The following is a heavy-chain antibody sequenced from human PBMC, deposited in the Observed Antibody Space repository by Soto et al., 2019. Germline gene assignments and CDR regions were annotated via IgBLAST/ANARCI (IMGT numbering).Heavy chain of an antibody. CDR1: GFTVSSNY. D-gene: IGHD2-2*03. CDR2: IYSGGST. Sequence: GGSLRLSCTASGFTVSSNYMSWVRQAPGKGLEWVSVIYSGGSTYNADSVKGRCTISRDNSKNTLYLQMNSLRAEDTAVNYCASGYCSSTSCPSYYFDYWGQGTLVTVSS. J-gene: IGHJ4*02. V-gene: IGHV3-66*01. CDR3: ASGYCSSTSCPSYYFDY.